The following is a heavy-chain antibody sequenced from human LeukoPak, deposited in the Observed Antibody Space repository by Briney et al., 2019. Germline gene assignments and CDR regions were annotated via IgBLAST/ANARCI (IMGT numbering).Heavy chain of an antibody. CDR3: ASSGKLHDAFDI. D-gene: IGHD1-26*01. J-gene: IGHJ3*02. Sequence: PSQTLSLTCTVSGGSISSGDYYWSWIRQPPGKGLERIGYIYYSGSTYYNPSLKSRVTMSVDTSKNQFSLKLRSVTAADTAVYYSASSGKLHDAFDIWGQGTMVTVSS. V-gene: IGHV4-30-4*08. CDR2: IYYSGST. CDR1: GGSISSGDYY.